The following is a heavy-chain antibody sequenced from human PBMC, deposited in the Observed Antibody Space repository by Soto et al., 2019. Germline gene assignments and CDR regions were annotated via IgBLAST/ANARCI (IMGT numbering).Heavy chain of an antibody. J-gene: IGHJ3*02. D-gene: IGHD2-15*01. CDR2: IVVGSGNT. CDR1: GFTFTSSA. Sequence: SVKVSCKASGFTFTSSAVQWVRRARGQRLEWIGWIVVGSGNTNYAQKFQERVTITRDMSTSTAYMELNSLRAEDTAVYYCAEDRSCSSGSCYPAAFDIWGQGTKLTVS. V-gene: IGHV1-58*01. CDR3: AEDRSCSSGSCYPAAFDI.